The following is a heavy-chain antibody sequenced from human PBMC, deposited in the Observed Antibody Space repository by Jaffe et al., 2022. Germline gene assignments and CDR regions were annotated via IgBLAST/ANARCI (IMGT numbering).Heavy chain of an antibody. J-gene: IGHJ4*02. Sequence: QLQLQESGPGLVKPSETLSLTCTVSGGSISSSSYYWGWIRQPPGKGLEWIGSIYYSGSTYYNPSLKSRVTISVDTSKNQFSLKLSSVTAADTAVYYCASDAHSSGWERWGQGTLVTVSS. CDR3: ASDAHSSGWER. CDR1: GGSISSSSYY. V-gene: IGHV4-39*01. CDR2: IYYSGST. D-gene: IGHD6-19*01.